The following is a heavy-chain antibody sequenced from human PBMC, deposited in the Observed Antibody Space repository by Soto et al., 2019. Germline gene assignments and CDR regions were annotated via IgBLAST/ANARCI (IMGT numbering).Heavy chain of an antibody. V-gene: IGHV4-31*03. CDR3: ARDRSGHDYYYGMDV. D-gene: IGHD3-10*01. CDR2: IYYSGST. Sequence: QVQLQESGPGLVKPSQTLSLTCTVSGGSISSGGYYWSWIRQHPGKGLEWIGYIYYSGSTYYNPSLKSRVTIHVDRSKNQFALKPSSVTAADTAVYYCARDRSGHDYYYGMDVCGQGTTVTVSS. J-gene: IGHJ6*02. CDR1: GGSISSGGYY.